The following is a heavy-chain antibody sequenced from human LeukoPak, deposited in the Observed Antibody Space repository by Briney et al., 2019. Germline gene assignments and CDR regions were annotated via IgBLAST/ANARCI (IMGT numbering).Heavy chain of an antibody. CDR3: ANIFGGNSHRSDY. D-gene: IGHD4-23*01. V-gene: IGHV3-15*01. CDR2: IKTKTDGGTT. Sequence: GGTLRLSCAASGFTFSSAWMSWVRQAPGQGLGWIGRIKTKTDGGTTDYAAPVKGRFTISRDDSKDTLYLQMNSLKSDDTAVYYCANIFGGNSHRSDYWGQGTVVTVSS. CDR1: GFTFSSAW. J-gene: IGHJ4*02.